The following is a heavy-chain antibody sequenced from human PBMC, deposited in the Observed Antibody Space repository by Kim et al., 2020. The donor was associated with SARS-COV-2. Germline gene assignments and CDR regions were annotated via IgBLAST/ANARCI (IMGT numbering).Heavy chain of an antibody. CDR3: ARRGYSYGFGGRGGWYFAY. V-gene: IGHV4-39*01. Sequence: SETLSLTCTVSGGSISSSSYYWGWIRQPPGKGLEWIGSIYYSGSTYYNPSLKSRVTISVDTSKNQFSLKLSSVTAADTAVYYCARRGYSYGFGGRGGWYFAYWGHGTLVTVSS. D-gene: IGHD5-18*01. J-gene: IGHJ4*01. CDR1: GGSISSSSYY. CDR2: IYYSGST.